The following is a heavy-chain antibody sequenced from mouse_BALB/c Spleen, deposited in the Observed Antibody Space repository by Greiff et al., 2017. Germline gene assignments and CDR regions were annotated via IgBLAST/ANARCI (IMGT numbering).Heavy chain of an antibody. J-gene: IGHJ2*01. V-gene: IGHV1-82*01. CDR3: ARYDGYSFDY. Sequence: VQLQHSGPELVKPGASVKISCKASGYAFSSSWMNWVKQRPGQGLEWIGRIYPGDGDTNYNGKFTGKATLTADKSSSTAYMQLSSLTSVDSAVYFCARYDGYSFDYWGQGTTLTVSS. CDR1: GYAFSSSW. CDR2: IYPGDGDT. D-gene: IGHD2-3*01.